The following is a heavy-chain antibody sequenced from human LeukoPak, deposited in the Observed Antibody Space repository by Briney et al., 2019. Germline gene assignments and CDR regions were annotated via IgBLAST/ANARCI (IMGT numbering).Heavy chain of an antibody. Sequence: SETLSLTCTVSGGSISTGSYYWSWIRQPPGKGLEWIGYIYYSGSTNYNPSLKSRVTISVDTSKNQFSLKLSSVTAADTAVYYCARAVYDQYYYYYYMDVWGKGTAVTVSS. CDR1: GGSISTGSYY. V-gene: IGHV4-61*01. J-gene: IGHJ6*03. D-gene: IGHD2/OR15-2a*01. CDR3: ARAVYDQYYYYYYMDV. CDR2: IYYSGST.